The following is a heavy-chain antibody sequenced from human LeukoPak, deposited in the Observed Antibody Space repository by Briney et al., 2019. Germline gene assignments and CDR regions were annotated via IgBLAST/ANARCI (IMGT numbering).Heavy chain of an antibody. CDR1: GGSISSSSYY. J-gene: IGHJ4*02. CDR2: AHSGGST. Sequence: SETLSLTCTVSGGSISSSSYYWGWIRQPPGKGLEWIGSAHSGGSTFYNPSLKSRVTISVDRTNNQLSLKLSSVTAADTALYYCARVEAATTNPRFDFWGQGTLVTVSS. V-gene: IGHV4-39*07. CDR3: ARVEAATTNPRFDF. D-gene: IGHD1-1*01.